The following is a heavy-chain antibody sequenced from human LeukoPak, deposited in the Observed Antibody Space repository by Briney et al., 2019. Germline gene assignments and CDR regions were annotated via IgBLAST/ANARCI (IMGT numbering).Heavy chain of an antibody. D-gene: IGHD4-23*01. CDR2: ISSSGSTI. CDR1: GFTFSDYY. CDR3: ARDPQLFGYGGKVNYMDV. V-gene: IGHV3-11*01. J-gene: IGHJ6*03. Sequence: PGGSLRLSCAASGFTFSDYYMSWIRQAPGKGLEWVSYISSSGSTIYYADSVKGRFTISRDNAKNSLYLQMNSLRAEDTAVYYCARDPQLFGYGGKVNYMDVWGKGTTVTISS.